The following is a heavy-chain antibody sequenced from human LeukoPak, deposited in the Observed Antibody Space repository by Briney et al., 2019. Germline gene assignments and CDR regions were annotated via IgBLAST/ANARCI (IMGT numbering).Heavy chain of an antibody. D-gene: IGHD6-19*01. V-gene: IGHV4-59*08. Sequence: SETLSLTCTVSGGSISSYYWSWIRQPPGKGLEWIGYIYYSGSTNYNPSLKSRVTISVDTSRNQFSLKLSSVTAADTAVYYCARHRSPIAVAGPRGQGTLVTVSS. J-gene: IGHJ5*02. CDR1: GGSISSYY. CDR3: ARHRSPIAVAGP. CDR2: IYYSGST.